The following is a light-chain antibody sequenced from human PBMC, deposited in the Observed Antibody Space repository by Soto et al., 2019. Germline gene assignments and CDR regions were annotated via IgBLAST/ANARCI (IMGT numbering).Light chain of an antibody. V-gene: IGKV3-20*01. CDR3: HQYDSWT. J-gene: IGKJ1*01. Sequence: EIVLTQSPGTLSFSQGERATLSCRASQSFNSIYLAWYQQKPGQAPRLLIYGASSRATGLPDRFSGSGSGTDFTLTISRLEPEDFAVYYCHQYDSWTFGQGTKVDNK. CDR1: QSFNSIY. CDR2: GAS.